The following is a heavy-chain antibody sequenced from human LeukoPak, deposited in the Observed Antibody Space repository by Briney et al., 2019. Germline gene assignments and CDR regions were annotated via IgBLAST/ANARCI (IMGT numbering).Heavy chain of an antibody. Sequence: GGSLRLSCAASGFTFSSYSMNWVRQAPGKGLEWVSSISSSSSYMYYADSVKGRFTISRDNAKNSLYLQLNSLRPEDTAVYYCARDQVQAGTYYYYMDVWGKGATVTVSS. CDR2: ISSSSSYM. J-gene: IGHJ6*03. V-gene: IGHV3-21*01. CDR3: ARDQVQAGTYYYYMDV. CDR1: GFTFSSYS. D-gene: IGHD3-10*01.